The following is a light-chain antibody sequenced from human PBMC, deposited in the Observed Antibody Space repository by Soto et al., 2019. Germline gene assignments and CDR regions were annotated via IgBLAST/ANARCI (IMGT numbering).Light chain of an antibody. CDR2: GAS. CDR1: QNIDMY. J-gene: IGKJ1*01. CDR3: QQYNSFPWT. Sequence: DIHMTQPPSSLSASVGDTVTITCRASQNIDMYLNWYQQKPGKAPRVLISGASNLQSGVPSRFSGSGSGTEFTLTIRNLQPDDFATYYCQQYNSFPWTFGLGTKVDIK. V-gene: IGKV1-5*01.